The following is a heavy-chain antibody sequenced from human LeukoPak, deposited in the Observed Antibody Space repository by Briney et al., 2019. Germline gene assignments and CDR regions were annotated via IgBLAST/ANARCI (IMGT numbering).Heavy chain of an antibody. CDR3: AKRGVVIRVILVGFHKQAYYFDS. D-gene: IGHD3-10*01. J-gene: IGHJ4*02. CDR2: ISWNSGSI. V-gene: IGHV3-9*01. CDR1: GFTFDDYA. Sequence: GGSLRLSCAASGFTFDDYAMHWVRQAPGKGLEWVSGISWNSGSIGYADSVKGRFTISRDNAKNTLYLQMNSLRAEDTAVYFCAKRGVVIRVILVGFHKQAYYFDSWGQGALVTVSS.